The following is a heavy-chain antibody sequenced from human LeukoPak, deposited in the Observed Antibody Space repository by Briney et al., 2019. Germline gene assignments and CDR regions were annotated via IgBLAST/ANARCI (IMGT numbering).Heavy chain of an antibody. J-gene: IGHJ4*02. Sequence: GGSLRLSCAASGFTFSSYGMHWVRQAPGKGLEWVAVISYDGSNKYYADSVKGRFTISRDNSKNMLYPQMNSLRAEDTAVYYCAKGAIEVATIISDFDYWGQGTLVTVSS. CDR2: ISYDGSNK. D-gene: IGHD5-12*01. CDR1: GFTFSSYG. V-gene: IGHV3-30*18. CDR3: AKGAIEVATIISDFDY.